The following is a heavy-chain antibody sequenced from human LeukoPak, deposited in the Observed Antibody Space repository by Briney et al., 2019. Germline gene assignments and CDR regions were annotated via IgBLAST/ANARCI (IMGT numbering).Heavy chain of an antibody. V-gene: IGHV4-59*08. CDR3: ARHTGYDSTIDY. CDR1: GGSLSSYY. Sequence: SETLSLTCTVSGGSLSSYYWSWIRQPPGKGLEWIGYIYYSGSTNYNPSLKSRVTISVDTSKNQFSLKLSSVTAADTAVYYCARHTGYDSTIDYWGQGTLVTVSS. D-gene: IGHD5-12*01. J-gene: IGHJ4*02. CDR2: IYYSGST.